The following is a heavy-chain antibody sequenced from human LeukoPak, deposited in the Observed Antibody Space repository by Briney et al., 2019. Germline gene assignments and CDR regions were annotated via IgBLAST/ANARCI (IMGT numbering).Heavy chain of an antibody. V-gene: IGHV4-61*02. CDR2: IYTSGGT. J-gene: IGHJ3*02. Sequence: PSQTLSLTCTVSGGSITSGPDYWSWIRQPAGKGLEWIGRIYTSGGTNYNPSLKSRVTISVDTSNNQFSLKLSSVTAADTAVYYCARVTLRDAFDIWGQGTMVTVSS. CDR1: GGSITSGPDY. D-gene: IGHD1-14*01. CDR3: ARVTLRDAFDI.